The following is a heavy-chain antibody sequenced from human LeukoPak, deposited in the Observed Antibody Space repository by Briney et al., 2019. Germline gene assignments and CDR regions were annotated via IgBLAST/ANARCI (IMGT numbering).Heavy chain of an antibody. J-gene: IGHJ4*02. CDR2: IYYSGST. D-gene: IGHD2-21*02. CDR1: GGSISSSSYY. CDR3: ARLERDWGGFDY. Sequence: SETLSLTCTVSGGSISSSSYYWGWIRQPPGKGLEWIGNIYYSGSTYYNPSLKSRVTISVDTFKNQFSLKLSSVTAADTAVYYCARLERDWGGFDYWGQGTLVTVSS. V-gene: IGHV4-39*01.